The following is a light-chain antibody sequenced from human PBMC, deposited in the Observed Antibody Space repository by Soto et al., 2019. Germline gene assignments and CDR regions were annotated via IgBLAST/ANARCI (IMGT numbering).Light chain of an antibody. CDR2: TAS. CDR3: QHLKTYPQT. Sequence: DFQLTQSPSFLSASVGDRVTITCRASQAINNYLAWYQQKPGKAPKLLIYTASTLQSGIPSRFSGSGSGTEFTLTISSLQPEDFATYYCQHLKTYPQTFGQGTRLEI. CDR1: QAINNY. V-gene: IGKV1-9*01. J-gene: IGKJ5*01.